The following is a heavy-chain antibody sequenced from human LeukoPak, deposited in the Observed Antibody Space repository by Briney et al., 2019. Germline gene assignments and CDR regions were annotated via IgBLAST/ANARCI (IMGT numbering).Heavy chain of an antibody. CDR1: GFTFEDHV. D-gene: IGHD2-2*01. J-gene: IGHJ4*02. CDR3: AKDLGGSATTV. CDR2: ISWSGDRM. Sequence: PGRSLRLSCAASGFTFEDHVMHWVRQAPGKGLEWVSSISWSGDRMGYADAVKGRFTISRDNAKNSLFLQMNSLRVESTALYYCAKDLGGSATTVWGQGTLVTVPS. V-gene: IGHV3-9*01.